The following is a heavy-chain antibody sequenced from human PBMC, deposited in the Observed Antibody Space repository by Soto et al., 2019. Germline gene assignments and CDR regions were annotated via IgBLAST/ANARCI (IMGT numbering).Heavy chain of an antibody. CDR2: IWYDGSNK. Sequence: SLRLSCAASGFTFSSYGMHWVRQAPGKGLEWVAVIWYDGSNKYYADSVKGRFTISRDNSKNTLYLQMNSLRAEDTAVYYCARDKGIAVAVWAFDIWGQGTMVTVS. J-gene: IGHJ3*02. CDR3: ARDKGIAVAVWAFDI. CDR1: GFTFSSYG. V-gene: IGHV3-33*01. D-gene: IGHD6-19*01.